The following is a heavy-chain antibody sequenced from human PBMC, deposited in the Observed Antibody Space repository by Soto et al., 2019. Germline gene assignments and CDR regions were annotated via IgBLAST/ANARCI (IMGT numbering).Heavy chain of an antibody. Sequence: QVQLVQSGAEVKKPGSSVKVSCKASGGTFSSYAMNWVRQAPGQGLEWMGGIIPIFGTANYAPKFQGRVTITADEATSTAHMELTDLRSEDTAVYYCARAEGVYALTPKNAMDVWGQGTTVTVSS. J-gene: IGHJ6*02. CDR1: GGTFSSYA. D-gene: IGHD5-12*01. CDR2: IIPIFGTA. CDR3: ARAEGVYALTPKNAMDV. V-gene: IGHV1-69*01.